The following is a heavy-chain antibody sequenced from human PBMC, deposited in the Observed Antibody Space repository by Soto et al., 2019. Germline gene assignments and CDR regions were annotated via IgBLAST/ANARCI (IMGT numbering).Heavy chain of an antibody. Sequence: SETLSLTCAVSGYSISSGYYWGWIRQPPGKGLEWIGSIYHSGSTYCNPSLKSRVTISVDTSKNQFSLKLSSVTAADTAVYYCARVSWSLGELPLHGGYYYDYWGQGTLVTVSS. CDR1: GYSISSGYY. CDR3: ARVSWSLGELPLHGGYYYDY. CDR2: IYHSGST. D-gene: IGHD3-16*02. V-gene: IGHV4-38-2*01. J-gene: IGHJ4*02.